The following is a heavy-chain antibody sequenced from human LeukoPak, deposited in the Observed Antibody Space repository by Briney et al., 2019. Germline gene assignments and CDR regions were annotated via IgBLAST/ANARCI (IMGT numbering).Heavy chain of an antibody. CDR1: GYTFTSYD. Sequence: GASVKVSCKASGYTFTSYDINWVRQATGQGLEWMGWMNPNSGNTGYAQKFQGRVTMTRNTSISTAYMELSSLRSEDTAVYYCARGAYYYDSSSYYYPGGFDYWGQGTLVTVSS. V-gene: IGHV1-8*01. J-gene: IGHJ4*02. D-gene: IGHD3-22*01. CDR2: MNPNSGNT. CDR3: ARGAYYYDSSSYYYPGGFDY.